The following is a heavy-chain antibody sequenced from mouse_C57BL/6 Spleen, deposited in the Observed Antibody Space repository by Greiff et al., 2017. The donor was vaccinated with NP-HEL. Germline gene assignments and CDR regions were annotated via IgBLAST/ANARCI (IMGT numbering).Heavy chain of an antibody. CDR2: IHPNSGST. CDR1: GYTFTSYW. D-gene: IGHD1-1*01. V-gene: IGHV1-64*01. Sequence: QVQLKESGAELVKPGASVKLSCKASGYTFTSYWMHWVKQRPGQGLEWIGMIHPNSGSTNYNEKFKSKATLTVDKSSSTAYMQLSSLTSEDSAVYYWARNPYYYGSSYFDYWGQGTTLTVSS. CDR3: ARNPYYYGSSYFDY. J-gene: IGHJ2*01.